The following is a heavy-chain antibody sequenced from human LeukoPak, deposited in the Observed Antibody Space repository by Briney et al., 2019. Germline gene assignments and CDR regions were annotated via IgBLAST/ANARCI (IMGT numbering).Heavy chain of an antibody. CDR2: IYYSGGT. D-gene: IGHD2-15*01. J-gene: IGHJ6*03. V-gene: IGHV4-59*01. CDR1: GGSISSYY. CDR3: ATCSGGSCYSYYYYYMDV. Sequence: PSETLSLTCTVSGGSISSYYWSWIRQPPGKGLEWIGYIYYSGGTNYNPSLKSRVTISVDTSKNQFSLKLSSLTAADTAVYYCATCSGGSCYSYYYYYMDVWGKGTTVTVSS.